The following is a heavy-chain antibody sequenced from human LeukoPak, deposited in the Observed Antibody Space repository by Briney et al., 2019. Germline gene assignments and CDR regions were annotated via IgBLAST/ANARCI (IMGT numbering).Heavy chain of an antibody. CDR1: GGSFSGYY. CDR2: INHSGST. CDR3: ARVVCSGGSCYSGHFDY. Sequence: SETLSLTCAVYGGSFSGYYWSWIRQPPGKGLEWIGEINHSGSTNYNPSLKSRVTISVDTSKNQFSLKLSSVTAADTAVYYCARVVCSGGSCYSGHFDYWGQGTLVTVSS. J-gene: IGHJ4*02. D-gene: IGHD2-15*01. V-gene: IGHV4-34*01.